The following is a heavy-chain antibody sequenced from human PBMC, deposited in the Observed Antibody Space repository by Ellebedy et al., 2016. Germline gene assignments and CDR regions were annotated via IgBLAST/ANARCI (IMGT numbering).Heavy chain of an antibody. Sequence: GGSLRLSCVASGFTFSSYSMNWVRQAPGKGLEWVSSISRTATYMYYADSVKGRFTISRDNAKNSLYLQMDSLRTEDTAVYYCASRAIAVAGTDLPMDYYYGMDVWGQGTTVTVSS. D-gene: IGHD6-19*01. J-gene: IGHJ6*02. CDR2: ISRTATYM. CDR1: GFTFSSYS. CDR3: ASRAIAVAGTDLPMDYYYGMDV. V-gene: IGHV3-21*01.